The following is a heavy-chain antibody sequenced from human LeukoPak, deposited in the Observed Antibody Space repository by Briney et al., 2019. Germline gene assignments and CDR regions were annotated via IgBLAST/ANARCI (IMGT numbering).Heavy chain of an antibody. J-gene: IGHJ3*02. Sequence: PGGPLRLSCAASGFTFSSYGMHWVRQAPGKGLEWVAVIWYDGSNKYYADSVKGRFTISGDNPKNTLYLQMNSLRAEDTAVYYCARDGGTGAFDIWGQGTMVTVSS. CDR3: ARDGGTGAFDI. V-gene: IGHV3-33*01. D-gene: IGHD1-1*01. CDR1: GFTFSSYG. CDR2: IWYDGSNK.